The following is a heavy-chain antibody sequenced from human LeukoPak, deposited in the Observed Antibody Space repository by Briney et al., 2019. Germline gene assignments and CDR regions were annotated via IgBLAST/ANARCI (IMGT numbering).Heavy chain of an antibody. CDR3: ARGFSGPNWGKRYFEY. Sequence: ASVKVSCKASGGTLSGYALSWVRQAPGQGLEWMGGIILIVDTTNYAPKFQGRVTITADESTNTAYMELSRLTSEDTAVYFCARGFSGPNWGKRYFEYWGPGTLVTVSS. V-gene: IGHV1-69*13. D-gene: IGHD7-27*01. J-gene: IGHJ4*02. CDR1: GGTLSGYA. CDR2: IILIVDTT.